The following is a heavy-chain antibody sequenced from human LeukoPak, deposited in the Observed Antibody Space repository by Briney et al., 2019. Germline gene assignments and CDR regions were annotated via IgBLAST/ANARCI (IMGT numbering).Heavy chain of an antibody. CDR3: AKESGGYYDSSGYPFDY. D-gene: IGHD3-22*01. CDR2: ISGGGGGT. Sequence: GGSLRLSCAASGFTFSSYAMSWVRQAPGKGLEWVSSISGGGGGTYYAGSVKGRFTISRDNSKNTLYLQMNSLRAEDTAVYYCAKESGGYYDSSGYPFDYWGQGTLVTVSS. V-gene: IGHV3-23*01. J-gene: IGHJ4*02. CDR1: GFTFSSYA.